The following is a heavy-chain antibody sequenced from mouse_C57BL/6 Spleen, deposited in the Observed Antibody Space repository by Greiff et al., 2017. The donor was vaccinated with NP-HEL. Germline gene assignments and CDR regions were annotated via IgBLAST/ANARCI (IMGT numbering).Heavy chain of an antibody. Sequence: VQLQQSGAELVRPGASVKLSCKASGYTFTDYYINWVKQRPGQGLEWIARIYPGSGNTYYNEKFKGKATLTAEKSSSTAYMQLSSLTSEDSAVYFCARSDYYGSSYYYAMDYWGQGTSVTVSS. D-gene: IGHD1-1*01. CDR1: GYTFTDYY. CDR2: IYPGSGNT. J-gene: IGHJ4*01. CDR3: ARSDYYGSSYYYAMDY. V-gene: IGHV1-76*01.